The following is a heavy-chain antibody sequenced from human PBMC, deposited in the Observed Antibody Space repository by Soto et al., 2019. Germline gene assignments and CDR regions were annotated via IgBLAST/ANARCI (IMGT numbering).Heavy chain of an antibody. V-gene: IGHV4-31*03. Sequence: SETLSLTCTGSGGSISSGGYYWSWIRQNSGKGLEWIGYIYYNGSPYYNPSLKSRAAISIDPSNNQFSLELRSVTAADTAVYYCARQNPYSSGSYYFDFWGQGALVTVSS. CDR3: ARQNPYSSGSYYFDF. J-gene: IGHJ4*02. CDR2: IYYNGSP. D-gene: IGHD6-19*01. CDR1: GGSISSGGYY.